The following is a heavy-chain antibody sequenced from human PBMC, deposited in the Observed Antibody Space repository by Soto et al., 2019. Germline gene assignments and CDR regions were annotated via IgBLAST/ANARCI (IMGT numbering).Heavy chain of an antibody. Sequence: SETLSLTCTVSGDSITDGDYYWSWIRQPPGKDLEWIAYIYYNGIIHYNPSLKSRVTISLDPSKNQFSLTMTSVTDADTAVYSCARGIQEGFDTWGQGTMVTVSS. CDR3: ARGIQEGFDT. V-gene: IGHV4-30-4*01. D-gene: IGHD5-18*01. J-gene: IGHJ5*02. CDR1: GDSITDGDYY. CDR2: IYYNGII.